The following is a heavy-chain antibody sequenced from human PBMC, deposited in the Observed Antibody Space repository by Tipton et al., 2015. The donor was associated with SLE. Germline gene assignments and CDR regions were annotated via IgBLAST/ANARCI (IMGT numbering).Heavy chain of an antibody. J-gene: IGHJ5*02. V-gene: IGHV3-23*01. D-gene: IGHD3-22*01. CDR2: ISGSGGST. Sequence: GSLRLSCAASGFTLRSHALSWVRQAPGKGLEWVSGISGSGGSTYYADSVKGRFTISRDNSKDTVHLQMNSLRAEDTAVYYCAKDGDSSGCVFPCHFFDPWGQGALASVSS. CDR3: AKDGDSSGCVFPCHFFDP. CDR1: GFTLRSHA.